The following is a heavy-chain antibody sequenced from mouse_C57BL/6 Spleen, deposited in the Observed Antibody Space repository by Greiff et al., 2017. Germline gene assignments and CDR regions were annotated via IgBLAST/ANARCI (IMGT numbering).Heavy chain of an antibody. CDR1: GYTFTSYW. CDR2: IDPSDSET. Sequence: VQLQQPGAELVRPGSSVKMSCKASGYTFTSYWMHWVKQRPIQGLEWIGNIDPSDSETHYNQKFKDKATLTVDKSSSTAYMQLSSLTSEDSAVYYCARGNDYSLGFAYWGQGILVTVSA. D-gene: IGHD2-4*01. J-gene: IGHJ3*01. CDR3: ARGNDYSLGFAY. V-gene: IGHV1-52*01.